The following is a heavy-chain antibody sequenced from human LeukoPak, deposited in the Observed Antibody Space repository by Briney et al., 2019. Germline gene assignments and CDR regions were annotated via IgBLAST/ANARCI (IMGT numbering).Heavy chain of an antibody. V-gene: IGHV4-61*02. CDR3: ARARPDPRYFDL. Sequence: SQTLSLTCTVSGGSTSSGSYYWSWIRQPAGKGLEWIGRIYTSGSTNYNPSPKSRVTISVDTSTNQCSLKLSSATAPDTAVYYCARARPDPRYFDLWGRGTLVTVSS. J-gene: IGHJ2*01. CDR1: GGSTSSGSYY. CDR2: IYTSGST. D-gene: IGHD1-14*01.